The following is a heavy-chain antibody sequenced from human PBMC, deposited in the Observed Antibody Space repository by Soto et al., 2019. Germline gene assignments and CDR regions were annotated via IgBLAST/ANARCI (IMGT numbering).Heavy chain of an antibody. J-gene: IGHJ1*01. V-gene: IGHV4-39*02. CDR1: GDSISTSSYY. CDR3: ARLAYSGYLHT. Sequence: SETLSLTCDVSGDSISTSSYYWGWIRQPPGKGLEWIASIYYSGTTYYNPSLQSRVTISVDTSNNRFSLTLSSLTAADTAVYCCARLAYSGYLHTWGQGSLVTVSS. CDR2: IYYSGTT. D-gene: IGHD1-26*01.